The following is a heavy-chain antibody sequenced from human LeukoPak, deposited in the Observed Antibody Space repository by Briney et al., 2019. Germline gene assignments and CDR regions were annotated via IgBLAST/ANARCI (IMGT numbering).Heavy chain of an antibody. V-gene: IGHV4-34*01. D-gene: IGHD3-3*01. Sequence: PSETLSLTCAVYGGSFSGYYWSWIRQPQGKGLEWIGEINHSGSTNYNPSLKGRVTISVDTSKNQFSLKLSSVTAADTAVYYCARGRYDYYDFWSGLVVGGSHAYMDVWGKGTTVTVSS. CDR1: GGSFSGYY. CDR2: INHSGST. CDR3: ARGRYDYYDFWSGLVVGGSHAYMDV. J-gene: IGHJ6*03.